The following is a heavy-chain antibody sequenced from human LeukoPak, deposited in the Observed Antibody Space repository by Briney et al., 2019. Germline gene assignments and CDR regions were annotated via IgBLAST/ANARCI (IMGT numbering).Heavy chain of an antibody. CDR2: IYYSGST. CDR1: GGSISSSSYY. CDR3: ARDCTNGVCYTQNAFDI. J-gene: IGHJ3*02. Sequence: PSETLSLTCTVSGGSISSSSYYWGWIRQPPGKGLEWIGSIYYSGSTYYNPSLQSRVTISVDTSKNQFSLKLSSVTAADTAVYYCARDCTNGVCYTQNAFDIWGQGTMVTVSS. V-gene: IGHV4-39*02. D-gene: IGHD2-8*01.